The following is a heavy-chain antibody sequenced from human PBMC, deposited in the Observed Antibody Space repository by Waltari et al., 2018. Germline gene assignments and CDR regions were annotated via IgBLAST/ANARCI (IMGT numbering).Heavy chain of an antibody. V-gene: IGHV3-21*01. CDR3: ARDASYSSPSTMVVTRRNHYYYGMDV. D-gene: IGHD6-19*01. J-gene: IGHJ6*02. Sequence: EVQLVESGGGLVKPGGSLRLSCAASGFPFSSYSMNWVRQATGKGLEWVSSISSSSSYIYDADSVKGRFTISRDNAKNSLYLQMNSLRAEDTAVYYCARDASYSSPSTMVVTRRNHYYYGMDVWGQGTTVTVSS. CDR1: GFPFSSYS. CDR2: ISSSSSYI.